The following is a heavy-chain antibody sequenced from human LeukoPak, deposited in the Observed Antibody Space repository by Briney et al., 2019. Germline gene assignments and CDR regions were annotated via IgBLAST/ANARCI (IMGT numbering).Heavy chain of an antibody. V-gene: IGHV1-3*01. CDR2: INAGNGNT. CDR3: ARASRSSSWLRYYYYYYMDV. J-gene: IGHJ6*03. Sequence: ASVKVSCKASGYTFTSYAMHWVRQAPGQRLEWMGWINAGNGNTKYSQEFQGRVTMTTDTSTSTAYMELRSLRSDDTAVYYCARASRSSSWLRYYYYYYMDVWGKGTTVTVSS. CDR1: GYTFTSYA. D-gene: IGHD6-13*01.